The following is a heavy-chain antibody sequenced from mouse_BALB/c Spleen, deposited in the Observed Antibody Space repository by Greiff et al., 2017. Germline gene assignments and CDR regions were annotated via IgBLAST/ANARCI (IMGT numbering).Heavy chain of an antibody. J-gene: IGHJ1*01. CDR3: ARFITTVPRYWYCDV. V-gene: IGHV1S135*01. CDR1: GYSFTSYY. D-gene: IGHD1-2*01. Sequence: EVKLMESGPELMKPGASVKISCKASGYSFTSYYMHWVKQSHGKSLEWIGYIDPFNGGTSYNQKFKGKATLTVDKSSSTAYMHLSSLTSEDSAVYYCARFITTVPRYWYCDVWGAGTTVTVSS. CDR2: IDPFNGGT.